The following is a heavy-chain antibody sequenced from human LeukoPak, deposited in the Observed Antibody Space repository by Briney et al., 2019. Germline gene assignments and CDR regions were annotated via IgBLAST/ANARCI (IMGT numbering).Heavy chain of an antibody. Sequence: SETLSLTCAVSGGSISSSNWWSWVRPPPGKGLEWIGEIYHSGSTNYNPSLKSRVTISVDKSKNQFSLKLSSVTAADTAVYYCARQIRYFDWLFGGFDPWGQGTLVTVSS. J-gene: IGHJ5*02. D-gene: IGHD3-9*01. CDR2: IYHSGST. V-gene: IGHV4-4*02. CDR3: ARQIRYFDWLFGGFDP. CDR1: GGSISSSNW.